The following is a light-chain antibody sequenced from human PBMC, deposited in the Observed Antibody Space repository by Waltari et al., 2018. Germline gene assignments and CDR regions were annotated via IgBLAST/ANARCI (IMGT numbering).Light chain of an antibody. CDR1: QKVGDK. V-gene: IGKV3-15*01. CDR2: GAS. CDR3: QHYSYLPLT. Sequence: EIVMTQFPATLSMSPGERATLSCRASQKVGDKLAWYQQKPGQAPRFLIYGASTRASGIPARFSGFGSGTEFALTITSLQPEDSAVYYCQHYSYLPLTFGGGTKVEI. J-gene: IGKJ4*01.